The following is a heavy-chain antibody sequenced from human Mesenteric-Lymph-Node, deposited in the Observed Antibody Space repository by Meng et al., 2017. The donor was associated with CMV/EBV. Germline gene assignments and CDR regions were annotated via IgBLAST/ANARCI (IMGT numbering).Heavy chain of an antibody. CDR3: ARGYSGSYHRRFYFDY. J-gene: IGHJ4*02. D-gene: IGHD1-26*01. CDR1: GGSFSGYY. Sequence: YGGSFSGYYWSCIRQPPGKGLEWIGEINHSGSTNYNPSLKSRVTISVDTSKNQFSLKLSSVTAADTAVYYCARGYSGSYHRRFYFDYWGQGTLVTVSS. CDR2: INHSGST. V-gene: IGHV4-34*01.